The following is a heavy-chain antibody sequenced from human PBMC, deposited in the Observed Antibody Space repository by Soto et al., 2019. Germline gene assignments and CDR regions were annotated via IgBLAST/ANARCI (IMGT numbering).Heavy chain of an antibody. J-gene: IGHJ4*02. CDR3: AKEGIQLWSAFDY. CDR1: GFTFSSYG. V-gene: IGHV3-30*18. CDR2: ISDDGSNE. D-gene: IGHD5-18*01. Sequence: PGGSLRLSCAASGFTFSSYGVHWVRQAPGKGLEWVAVISDDGSNEYYADSVKGRFTISRDNSKNTLYLQMNSLRAEDTAVYYCAKEGIQLWSAFDYWGQGTLVTVSS.